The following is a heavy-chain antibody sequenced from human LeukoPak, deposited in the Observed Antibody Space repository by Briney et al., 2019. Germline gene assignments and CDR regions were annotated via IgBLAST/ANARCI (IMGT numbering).Heavy chain of an antibody. CDR1: GFTFSSYG. CDR2: ISGSGGSP. J-gene: IGHJ6*03. Sequence: GGTLRLSCAASGFTFSSYGMSWVRQAPGKGLEWVSAISGSGGSPYYADSVKGRFTISRDNSKNTLYLQMNSLRAEDTAVYYCAKGSSSGYYYYYYYMDVWGKGTTVTISS. V-gene: IGHV3-23*01. CDR3: AKGSSSGYYYYYYYMDV. D-gene: IGHD5-12*01.